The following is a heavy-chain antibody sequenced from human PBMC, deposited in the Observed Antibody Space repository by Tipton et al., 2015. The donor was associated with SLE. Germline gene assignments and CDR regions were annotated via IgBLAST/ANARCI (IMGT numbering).Heavy chain of an antibody. D-gene: IGHD1-26*01. CDR1: GFTFSFFE. Sequence: SLRLSCTASGFTFSFFEMNWVRQAPGKGLEWVSYISSSGSTIYYADSVKGRFTISRDNAKNSLFLQMNSLRAEDTAVYYCARDSKWEPRNYWGQGTLVTVSS. CDR3: ARDSKWEPRNY. CDR2: ISSSGSTI. J-gene: IGHJ4*02. V-gene: IGHV3-48*03.